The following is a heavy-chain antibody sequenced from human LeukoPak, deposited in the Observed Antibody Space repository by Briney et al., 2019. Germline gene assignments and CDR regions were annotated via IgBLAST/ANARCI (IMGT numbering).Heavy chain of an antibody. V-gene: IGHV1-18*01. Sequence: ASVKVSCKASGYTFTSHGISWVRQAPGQGLEWMGWISAYNGNTNYAQKLQGRVTMTTDTSTSTAYMELRSLRSDDTAVYYCARGVYSSSWYYYYYYMDVWGKGTTVTVSS. D-gene: IGHD6-13*01. CDR1: GYTFTSHG. J-gene: IGHJ6*03. CDR2: ISAYNGNT. CDR3: ARGVYSSSWYYYYYYMDV.